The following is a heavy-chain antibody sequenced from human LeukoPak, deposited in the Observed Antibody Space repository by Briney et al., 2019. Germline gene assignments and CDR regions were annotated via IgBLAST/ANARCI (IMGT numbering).Heavy chain of an antibody. J-gene: IGHJ4*02. V-gene: IGHV3-74*01. CDR1: GFTFSNYW. CDR2: INTDGSNT. CDR3: AKGPWEILAAAHFDY. D-gene: IGHD6-13*01. Sequence: GGSLRLSCAASGFTFSNYWMHWVRQDPGKGLVWVSYINTDGSNTNYAYSVKGRFIISRDNAKNTLYLQMNSLRAEDTAVYYCAKGPWEILAAAHFDYWGQGTLVTVSS.